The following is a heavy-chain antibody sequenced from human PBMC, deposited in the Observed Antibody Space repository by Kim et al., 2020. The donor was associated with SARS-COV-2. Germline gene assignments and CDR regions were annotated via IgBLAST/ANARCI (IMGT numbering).Heavy chain of an antibody. J-gene: IGHJ6*02. V-gene: IGHV4-59*08. Sequence: SETLSLTCTVSGGSISSYYWSWIRQPPGKGLEWIGYIYYSGSTNYNPSLKSRVTISVDTSKNQFSLKLSSVTAADTAVYYCARQLIYCSSTSCYDNYYYYGMDVWPRDHGHRLL. CDR2: IYYSGST. CDR3: ARQLIYCSSTSCYDNYYYYGMDV. D-gene: IGHD2-2*01. CDR1: GGSISSYY.